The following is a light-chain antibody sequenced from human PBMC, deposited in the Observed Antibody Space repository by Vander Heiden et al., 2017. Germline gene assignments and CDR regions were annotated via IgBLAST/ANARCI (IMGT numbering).Light chain of an antibody. V-gene: IGKV1-5*03. CDR3: QQYSSYPYT. CDR2: KAS. CDR1: QSISSW. Sequence: DIQLPPSPSTLSASVGDRVTITCRASQSISSWLAWYQQKPGKAPKLLIYKASSLESGVPSRFSGSGSGTEFTLTISSLQPDDFATYYCQQYSSYPYTFGQGTKLEIK. J-gene: IGKJ2*01.